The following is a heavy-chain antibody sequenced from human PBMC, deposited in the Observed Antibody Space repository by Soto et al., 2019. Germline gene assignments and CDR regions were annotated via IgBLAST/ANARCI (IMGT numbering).Heavy chain of an antibody. CDR2: ISGTGGNT. J-gene: IGHJ4*02. Sequence: GALRLSCAASGFTFSSYAMTWVRQAPGKGLEWVSTISGTGGNTYYADSVKGRFTISRDNSKNTVYLQMNSLRAEDTAVYYCVKAVYLLDFDYWGQGTLVTVSS. CDR3: VKAVYLLDFDY. D-gene: IGHD1-20*01. CDR1: GFTFSSYA. V-gene: IGHV3-23*01.